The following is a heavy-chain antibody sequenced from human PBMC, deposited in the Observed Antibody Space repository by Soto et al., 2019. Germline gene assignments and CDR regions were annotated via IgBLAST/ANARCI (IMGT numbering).Heavy chain of an antibody. V-gene: IGHV4-34*01. CDR1: GGSFSGYY. D-gene: IGHD2-8*02. J-gene: IGHJ4*02. CDR2: INHSGST. CDR3: ARDKITGLFDS. Sequence: QVQLQQWGAGLLKPSETLPLTCAVYGGSFSGYYWTWIRQPPGTGLEWIGEINHSGSTNYNPSLKSRVTISVDTSKNQFSLKLTSVTAADTAVYYCARDKITGLFDSWGQGTLVTVSS.